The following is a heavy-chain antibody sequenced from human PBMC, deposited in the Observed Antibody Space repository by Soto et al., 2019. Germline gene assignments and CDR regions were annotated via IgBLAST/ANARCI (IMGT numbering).Heavy chain of an antibody. CDR1: GYTFTRYA. CDR2: INAGNGNT. D-gene: IGHD2-15*01. V-gene: IGHV1-3*01. CDR3: ARGPGGPDGPGDY. Sequence: QVQLVQSGAEVKKPGASVKVSCKASGYTFTRYAMHWVRQAPGQRLEWMGWINAGNGNTKYSQKFQGRVTITRDTSASTAYMELSSLRSEGTAVYYCARGPGGPDGPGDYWGQGTLVTVSS. J-gene: IGHJ4*02.